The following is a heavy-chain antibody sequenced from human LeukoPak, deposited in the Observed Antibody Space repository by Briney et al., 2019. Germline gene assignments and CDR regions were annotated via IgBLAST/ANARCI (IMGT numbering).Heavy chain of an antibody. Sequence: PGGSLRLSCAASGFTFSSYWMSWVRQAPGKGLEWVANMKQDGSEKYSVDSVKGRFTISRDNAKNSLYLQMNSLRAEDTAVYYCARDGGTKGFDPWGQGTLVTVSS. D-gene: IGHD1-1*01. CDR2: MKQDGSEK. CDR1: GFTFSSYW. CDR3: ARDGGTKGFDP. V-gene: IGHV3-7*01. J-gene: IGHJ5*02.